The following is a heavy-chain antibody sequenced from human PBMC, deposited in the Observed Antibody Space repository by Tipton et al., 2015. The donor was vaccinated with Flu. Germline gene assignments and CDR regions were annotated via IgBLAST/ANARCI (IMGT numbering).Heavy chain of an antibody. D-gene: IGHD4-11*01. CDR2: INHDGREK. CDR3: ARDEGVPINYRFDY. Sequence: SLRLSCAASGFTFTNYLMSWVRQAPGKGLEWLANINHDGREKNYVDSVKGRFTISRDNAKSSLYLQMNSLRAEDTAVYYCARDEGVPINYRFDYWGQGTLVTVSS. CDR1: GFTFTNYL. V-gene: IGHV3-7*01. J-gene: IGHJ4*02.